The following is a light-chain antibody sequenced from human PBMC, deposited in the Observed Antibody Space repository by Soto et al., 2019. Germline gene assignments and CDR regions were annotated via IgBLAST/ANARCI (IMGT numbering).Light chain of an antibody. J-gene: IGKJ1*01. CDR3: QQYDGYSPQT. Sequence: DIQMTQSPPSLSASVGDRVTITCRASRNISMYLNWYQQKPGKAPNVLIYSVSTLESGVPSRFSGSGSGTEFTLTINGLQPDDFATYYCQQYDGYSPQTFGQGTKVDIK. V-gene: IGKV1-39*01. CDR1: RNISMY. CDR2: SVS.